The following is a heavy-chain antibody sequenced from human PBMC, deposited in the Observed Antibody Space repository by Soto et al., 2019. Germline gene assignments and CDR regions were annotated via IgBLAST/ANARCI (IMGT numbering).Heavy chain of an antibody. Sequence: LRLSCAGSGLTFGDSYMSWIRQAPGKGLEWLSYISPGSRYPAYADSVKGRFTISRDNAKRSLYLQMMSLTAEDTAIYYCVRGGGGGLFDPWGQGTMVTVSS. CDR1: GLTFGDSY. V-gene: IGHV3-11*06. CDR2: ISPGSRYP. CDR3: VRGGGGGLFDP. D-gene: IGHD2-15*01. J-gene: IGHJ5*02.